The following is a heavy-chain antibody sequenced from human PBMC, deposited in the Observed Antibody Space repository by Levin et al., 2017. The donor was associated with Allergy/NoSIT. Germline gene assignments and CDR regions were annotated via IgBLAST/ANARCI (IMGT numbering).Heavy chain of an antibody. D-gene: IGHD2-8*01. CDR2: ISSSSNTM. CDR1: GFTFSSYS. J-gene: IGHJ4*02. V-gene: IGHV3-48*02. CDR3: VKGANTGRPPFDY. Sequence: GESLKISCAASGFTFSSYSMNWVRQAPGKGLEWVSYISSSSNTMHYADSVKGRFTISRDNAKNSLYLQMNSLRDEDTALYYCVKGANTGRPPFDYWGQGTLVTVSS.